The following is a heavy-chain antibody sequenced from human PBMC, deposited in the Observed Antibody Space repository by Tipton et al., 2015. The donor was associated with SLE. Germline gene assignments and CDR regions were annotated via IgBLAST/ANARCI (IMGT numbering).Heavy chain of an antibody. Sequence: SLRLSCAASGFTFSSYTMHWVRQAPGKGLEWVSSISDSSSYKYYADSVKGRFTISRDNAKNLVHLQVNSLRVEDTAIYYCVRGEAVTDYWGQGTLVTVSS. CDR3: VRGEAVTDY. CDR2: ISDSSSYK. D-gene: IGHD6-19*01. CDR1: GFTFSSYT. J-gene: IGHJ4*02. V-gene: IGHV3-21*01.